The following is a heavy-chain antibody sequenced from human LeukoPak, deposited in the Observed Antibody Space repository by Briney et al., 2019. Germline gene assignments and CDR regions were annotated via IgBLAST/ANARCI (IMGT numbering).Heavy chain of an antibody. Sequence: GGSLGLSCAASGFTFRSHGMHWVRQAPGKGLEWVAVIWYDGSNKYYADSVKGRFTISRDNSKKMLYLQMNSLRAEDTAVYYCVRDRGNDYFDYWGQGILVTVSS. D-gene: IGHD1-1*01. J-gene: IGHJ4*02. CDR1: GFTFRSHG. CDR2: IWYDGSNK. V-gene: IGHV3-33*01. CDR3: VRDRGNDYFDY.